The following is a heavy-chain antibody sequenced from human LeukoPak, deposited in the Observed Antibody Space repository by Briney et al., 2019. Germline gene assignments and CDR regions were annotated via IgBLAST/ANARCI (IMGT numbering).Heavy chain of an antibody. V-gene: IGHV1-2*02. D-gene: IGHD3-9*01. CDR3: ARSPHILTGENFDY. J-gene: IGHJ4*02. CDR2: INPNSGGT. CDR1: GYTFTGYY. Sequence: ASVKVSCKASGYTFTGYYMHWVRQAPGQGLEWMGWINPNSGGTNYAQKFQDRVSMTRDTSISTAYMHLSRLRSADTAVYYCARSPHILTGENFDYWGRGTLLTVSS.